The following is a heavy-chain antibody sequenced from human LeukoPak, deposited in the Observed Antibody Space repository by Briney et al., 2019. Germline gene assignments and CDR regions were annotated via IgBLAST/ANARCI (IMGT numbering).Heavy chain of an antibody. Sequence: SVKVSCKASGGIFSSYAISWVRQAPGQGLEWMGGSIPIFGTANYAQKFQGRVTITADESTSTAYMGLSSLRSEDTAVYYCARAGNEDIVVVVAAPSDYYYYGMDVWGQGTTVTVSS. CDR2: SIPIFGTA. CDR1: GGIFSSYA. CDR3: ARAGNEDIVVVVAAPSDYYYYGMDV. D-gene: IGHD2-15*01. V-gene: IGHV1-69*13. J-gene: IGHJ6*02.